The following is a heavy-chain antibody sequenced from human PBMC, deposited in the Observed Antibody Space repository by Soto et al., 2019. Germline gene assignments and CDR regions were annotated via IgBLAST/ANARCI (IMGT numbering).Heavy chain of an antibody. CDR3: ATGVGGRGLNWSEP. V-gene: IGHV4-59*12. Sequence: SETLSLTCTFSGSSIIGYYWTWIRQSPERGLEWIGYIHYSVSANYNPSLNSRLTMSVDRSKSQFSMKLASVTAADTAVYYCATGVGGRGLNWSEPWGEKTLPTVSS. J-gene: IGHJ5*02. CDR1: GSSIIGYY. CDR2: IHYSVSA. D-gene: IGHD2-15*01.